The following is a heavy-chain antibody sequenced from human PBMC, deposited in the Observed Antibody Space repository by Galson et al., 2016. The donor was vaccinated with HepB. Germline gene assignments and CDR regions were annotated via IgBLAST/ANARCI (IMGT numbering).Heavy chain of an antibody. CDR3: ARDCTGGTCKFAGYDAFDI. D-gene: IGHD2-8*02. J-gene: IGHJ3*02. V-gene: IGHV4-61*01. CDR1: GGSISSSSYY. Sequence: ETLSLTCSVSGGSISSSSYYWSWIRQPPGKGLEWIGYIYYSGSTNYNPSLKSRATISVDTSRNQFSLSLSSVTAADTAVYYCARDCTGGTCKFAGYDAFDIWGQGTTVTVSS. CDR2: IYYSGST.